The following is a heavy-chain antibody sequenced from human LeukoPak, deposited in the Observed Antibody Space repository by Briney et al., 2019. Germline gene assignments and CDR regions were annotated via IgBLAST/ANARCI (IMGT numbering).Heavy chain of an antibody. CDR3: ARERGYSSGWVDY. V-gene: IGHV3-64*01. CDR2: ISSNGGST. CDR1: GFTFSSYA. Sequence: GGSLRLSCAASGFTFSSYAMSWVRQAPGKGLEYVSAISSNGGSTYYANSVKGRFTISRDNSKNTLYLQMGSLRAEDMAVYYCARERGYSSGWVDYWGQGTLVTVSS. J-gene: IGHJ4*02. D-gene: IGHD6-19*01.